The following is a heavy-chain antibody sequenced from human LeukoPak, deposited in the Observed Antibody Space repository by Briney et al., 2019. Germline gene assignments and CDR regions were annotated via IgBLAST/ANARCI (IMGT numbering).Heavy chain of an antibody. CDR3: AGIDAD. Sequence: PGGSLRLSCAASGFTFSSYAMHWVRQAPGKGLEWVATINLGGTNKYYVDAVKGRFSISRDDATSSLHLQMNSLRVEDTAVYYCAGIDADWGQGTLVTVSS. CDR1: GFTFSSYA. V-gene: IGHV3-7*03. D-gene: IGHD3-9*01. CDR2: INLGGTNK. J-gene: IGHJ4*02.